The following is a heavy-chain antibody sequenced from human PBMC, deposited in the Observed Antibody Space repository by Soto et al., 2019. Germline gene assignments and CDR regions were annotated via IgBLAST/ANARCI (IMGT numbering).Heavy chain of an antibody. CDR1: GFTFNNYA. Sequence: EVQLLESGGGLVQPGGSLRLSCAASGFTFNNYAMTWVRQAPGKGLEWVSAISGGGDNTSYADSVKGRFTVSRDGSKNTLYLQMSSLRAEHTALYYCAKGRGGSGSLTPRVDFWGQGTLVTVSS. D-gene: IGHD3-10*01. CDR3: AKGRGGSGSLTPRVDF. J-gene: IGHJ4*02. CDR2: ISGGGDNT. V-gene: IGHV3-23*01.